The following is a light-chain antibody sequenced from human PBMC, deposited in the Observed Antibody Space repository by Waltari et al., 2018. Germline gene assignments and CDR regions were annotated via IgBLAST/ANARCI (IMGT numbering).Light chain of an antibody. J-gene: IGKJ2*01. CDR2: AAS. V-gene: IGKV1-39*01. CDR3: QHSYSTPYT. Sequence: DIQMTQSPSSLSASVGDRVTITCRANQSISSYLNWYQQKPGKAPKLLIFAASSFQSAVPSRFSGSGAGTDFTLTISSLQPEDFATYSCQHSYSTPYTFGQGTQLEIK. CDR1: QSISSY.